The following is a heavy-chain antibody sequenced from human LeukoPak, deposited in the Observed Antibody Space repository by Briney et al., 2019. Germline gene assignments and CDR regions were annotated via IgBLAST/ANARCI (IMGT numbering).Heavy chain of an antibody. D-gene: IGHD2-2*01. CDR1: GGSISSGGYS. J-gene: IGHJ3*02. CDR2: IYHSGST. V-gene: IGHV4-30-2*01. Sequence: SQTLSLTCAVSGGSISSGGYSWSWIRQPPGKGLEWIGYIYHSGSTYYNPSPKSRVTISAHRPKNQFSLKLSSVTAADTAVYYCARSPIVVVPAALNDAFDIWGQGTMVTVSS. CDR3: ARSPIVVVPAALNDAFDI.